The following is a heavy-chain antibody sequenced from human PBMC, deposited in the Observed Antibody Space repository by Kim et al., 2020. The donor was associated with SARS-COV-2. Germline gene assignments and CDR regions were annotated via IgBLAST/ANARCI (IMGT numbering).Heavy chain of an antibody. CDR3: ARHGKYSNYEGGGGAAFDI. J-gene: IGHJ3*02. Sequence: SRVTISVDTSKNQFSLKLSSVTAADTAVYYCARHGKYSNYEGGGGAAFDIWGQGTMVTVSS. D-gene: IGHD4-4*01. V-gene: IGHV4-59*08.